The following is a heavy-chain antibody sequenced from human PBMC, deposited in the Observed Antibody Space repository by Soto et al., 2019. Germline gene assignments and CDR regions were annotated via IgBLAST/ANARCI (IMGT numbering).Heavy chain of an antibody. D-gene: IGHD3-3*01. CDR2: IYYSGST. J-gene: IGHJ6*02. CDR3: ARSMGRFLEWLPSYYYYYGMDV. V-gene: IGHV4-59*01. Sequence: SETLSLTCTVSGGSISSYYWSWIRQPPGKGLEWIGYIYYSGSTNYNPSLKSRVTISVDTSKNQFSLKLSSVTAADTAVYYCARSMGRFLEWLPSYYYYYGMDVWGQGTTVTVSS. CDR1: GGSISSYY.